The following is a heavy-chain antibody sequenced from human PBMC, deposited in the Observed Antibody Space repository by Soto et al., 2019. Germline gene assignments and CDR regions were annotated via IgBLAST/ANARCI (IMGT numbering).Heavy chain of an antibody. J-gene: IGHJ6*02. Sequence: GGSLRLSCAASGFTFSNAWMNWVRQAPGKGLEWVGRIKSKTDGGTTGYAAPVKGRFTISRDDSKNTLYLQMNSLKTEDTAVYYCTTINGGYSGYDAYYYYYGMDVWGQGTTVTVSS. V-gene: IGHV3-15*07. CDR1: GFTFSNAW. CDR2: IKSKTDGGTT. CDR3: TTINGGYSGYDAYYYYYGMDV. D-gene: IGHD5-12*01.